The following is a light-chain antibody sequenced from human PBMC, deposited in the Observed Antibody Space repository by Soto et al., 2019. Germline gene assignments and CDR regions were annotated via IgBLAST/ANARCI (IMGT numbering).Light chain of an antibody. CDR3: AAWDDSLSGPWV. CDR1: SSNIGSNY. J-gene: IGLJ3*02. V-gene: IGLV1-47*02. Sequence: QSVLTQPPSASGTPGQRVTISCSGSSSNIGSNYVYWYQQLPGTAPKLLIYSNNQRPSGVPDRFSGSKSGPSASLAISGLRSEDEADYYCAAWDDSLSGPWVFGGGTKLTVL. CDR2: SNN.